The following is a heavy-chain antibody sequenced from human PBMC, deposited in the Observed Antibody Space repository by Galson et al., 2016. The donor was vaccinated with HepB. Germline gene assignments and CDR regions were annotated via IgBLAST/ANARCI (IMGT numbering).Heavy chain of an antibody. CDR2: IKSKIDGGTT. CDR3: TTAGERGYMVY. V-gene: IGHV3-15*01. J-gene: IGHJ4*02. D-gene: IGHD5-18*01. Sequence: SLRLSCAASGFIFSDAWMSWVRQTPGKGLEWVGRIKSKIDGGTTGHADPVKGRFNISRDDSKNMVFLQMNRLKTEDTAVYYCTTAGERGYMVYLGQGTLVTVSS. CDR1: GFIFSDAW.